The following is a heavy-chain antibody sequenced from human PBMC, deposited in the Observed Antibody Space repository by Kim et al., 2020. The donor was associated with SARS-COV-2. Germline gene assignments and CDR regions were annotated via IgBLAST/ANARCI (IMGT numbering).Heavy chain of an antibody. CDR1: GFTFTGYA. CDR2: IDGSDGTT. J-gene: IGHJ4*02. V-gene: IGHV3-23*01. Sequence: GGSLRLSCTTSGFTFTGYAMSWVRQAPGKGLEWVSSIDGSDGTTYYVDSVKGRFTISRDDSKSTLYLWMTSLRADDTAVYYCLKGGWGWIWDHWGQGAHVTGAS. D-gene: IGHD2-2*03. CDR3: LKGGWGWIWDH.